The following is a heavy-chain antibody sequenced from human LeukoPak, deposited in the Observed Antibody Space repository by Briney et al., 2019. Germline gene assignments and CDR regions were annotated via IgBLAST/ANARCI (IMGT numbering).Heavy chain of an antibody. CDR2: INPSGGST. V-gene: IGHV1-46*01. CDR1: GYTFTNYY. D-gene: IGHD5-12*01. J-gene: IGHJ4*02. Sequence: GASVKVSFKASGYTFTNYYIHWVRQAPGQGLEWMGIINPSGGSTSYAQKFQGRVTMTRDTSTSTAYMELRSLTSDDTAMYYCARSGRGTYYYFDLWGQGTLVTVSS. CDR3: ARSGRGTYYYFDL.